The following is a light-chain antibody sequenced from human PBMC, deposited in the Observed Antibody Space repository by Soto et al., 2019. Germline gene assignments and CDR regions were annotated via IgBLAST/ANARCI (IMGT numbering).Light chain of an antibody. Sequence: DIQMAQSPSSLSASVGERVTITCRASQSIGTYLNWYQQKPGKALKLLIYAASTLQSGVPSRFSGSGSGTDFTLTISTLQPEDFATYYCQQTYSTPFTYTFGQGTKLEIK. CDR3: QQTYSTPFTYT. CDR1: QSIGTY. CDR2: AAS. J-gene: IGKJ2*01. V-gene: IGKV1-39*01.